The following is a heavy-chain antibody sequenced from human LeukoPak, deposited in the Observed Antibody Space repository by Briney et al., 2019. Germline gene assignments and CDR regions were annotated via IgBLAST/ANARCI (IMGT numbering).Heavy chain of an antibody. Sequence: PSETLSLTCSVSGGSINSDYWTWMRQPPGKGLEWIGYVYYTGHTNYNPSLKSRPTISLDTSKNQFSLKLTSVTAADTAVYYCATVTGQHLAIHYWGQGILVTVSS. J-gene: IGHJ4*02. V-gene: IGHV4-59*01. CDR1: GGSINSDY. D-gene: IGHD6-13*01. CDR3: ATVTGQHLAIHY. CDR2: VYYTGHT.